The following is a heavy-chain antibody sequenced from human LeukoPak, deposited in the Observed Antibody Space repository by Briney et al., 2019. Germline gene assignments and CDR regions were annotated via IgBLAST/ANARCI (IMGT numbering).Heavy chain of an antibody. V-gene: IGHV1-46*01. Sequence: GASVKVSCKASGRTFSNYYMHWVRQAPGQGLEWMGIINPSGGSTSYAQKFQGRVTMTRDTSTSTVYMELSSLRSEDTAVYYCAREGRYDYVWGSYRYNDYWGQGTLVTVSS. CDR2: INPSGGST. D-gene: IGHD3-16*02. CDR1: GRTFSNYY. CDR3: AREGRYDYVWGSYRYNDY. J-gene: IGHJ4*02.